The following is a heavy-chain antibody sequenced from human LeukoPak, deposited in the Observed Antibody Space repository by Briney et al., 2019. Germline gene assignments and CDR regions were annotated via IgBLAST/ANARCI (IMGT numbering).Heavy chain of an antibody. D-gene: IGHD3-16*01. CDR2: IITIFGRP. CDR1: ADTFNSFA. J-gene: IGHJ4*02. Sequence: SVKVSCKTSADTFNSFAITWVRQAPGQGLEWMGGIITIFGRPNYPQNFKGRVTIPADSSTSTSYLELKSLTSEDTAVYFCASRWGGYWGQGTLVTVSP. CDR3: ASRWGGY. V-gene: IGHV1-69*06.